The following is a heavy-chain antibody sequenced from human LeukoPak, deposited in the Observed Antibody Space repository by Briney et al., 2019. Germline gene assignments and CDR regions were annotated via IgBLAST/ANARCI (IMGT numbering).Heavy chain of an antibody. CDR1: GGSISSGSYY. D-gene: IGHD6-19*01. V-gene: IGHV4-61*02. Sequence: SETLSLTCTVSGGSISSGSYYWSWIRQPAGKGLEWIGRIYTSGSTNYNPSLKSRVTISVDTSKNQFSLKLSSVTAADTAVYYCARGPSSGWHGDYWGQGTLVTASS. CDR3: ARGPSSGWHGDY. CDR2: IYTSGST. J-gene: IGHJ4*02.